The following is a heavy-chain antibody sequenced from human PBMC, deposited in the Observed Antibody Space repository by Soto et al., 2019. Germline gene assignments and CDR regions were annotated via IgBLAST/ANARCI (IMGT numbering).Heavy chain of an antibody. CDR2: ISGSGGST. Sequence: GSLSLSCAASGFTFSSYAMSWVRQAPGKGLEWVSAISGSGGSTYYADSVKGRFTISRDNSKNTLYLQMNSLRAEDTAVYYCAKVRDYDFWSGYYYAFLFDYWGQGTLVTVSS. V-gene: IGHV3-23*01. J-gene: IGHJ4*02. CDR1: GFTFSSYA. CDR3: AKVRDYDFWSGYYYAFLFDY. D-gene: IGHD3-3*01.